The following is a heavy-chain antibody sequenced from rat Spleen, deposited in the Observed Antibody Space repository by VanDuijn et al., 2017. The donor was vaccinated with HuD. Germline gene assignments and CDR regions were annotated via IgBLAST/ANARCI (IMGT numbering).Heavy chain of an antibody. CDR2: IWTGVST. V-gene: IGHV2-43*01. J-gene: IGHJ2*01. Sequence: QVQLKESGPGLVQPSQTLSLTCTVPGFSLTSYHVSWVRQPPGKGLEWMGVIWTGVSTAYTSLLKSRLSHTRDISKSQVFLKMNSLQTEETATYYCARANRDSYAHFDYWGQGVMVTVSS. D-gene: IGHD1-12*01. CDR3: ARANRDSYAHFDY. CDR1: GFSLTSYH.